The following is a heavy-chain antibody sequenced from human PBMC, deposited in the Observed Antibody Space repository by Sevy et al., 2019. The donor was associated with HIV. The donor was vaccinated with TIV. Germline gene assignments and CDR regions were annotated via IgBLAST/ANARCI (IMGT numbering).Heavy chain of an antibody. CDR1: SGSISSGGYY. Sequence: SETLSLTCTVSSGSISSGGYYWSWIRQPAGKGLEWIGRIDTSGSINYNPSLKSRVTISIDTSKNQFSLKLTSVTAADTAVYYCATEGVWFDPWGQGTLVTVSS. V-gene: IGHV4-61*02. J-gene: IGHJ5*02. CDR2: IDTSGSI. D-gene: IGHD3-16*01. CDR3: ATEGVWFDP.